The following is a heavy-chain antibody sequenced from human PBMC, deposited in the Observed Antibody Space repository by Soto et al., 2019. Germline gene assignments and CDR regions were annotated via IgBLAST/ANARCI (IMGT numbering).Heavy chain of an antibody. D-gene: IGHD2-21*02. CDR1: EFTFNSYA. Sequence: LRLSCVASEFTFNSYAMSWVRQAPCIGLEWVSSIIGSGAITYYADSVKGRFTISRDNSKSTLYLQMNSLRVEDTALYYCAKDARDTGGNSGIDYWGQGTLVTVSS. V-gene: IGHV3-23*01. CDR3: AKDARDTGGNSGIDY. CDR2: IIGSGAIT. J-gene: IGHJ4*02.